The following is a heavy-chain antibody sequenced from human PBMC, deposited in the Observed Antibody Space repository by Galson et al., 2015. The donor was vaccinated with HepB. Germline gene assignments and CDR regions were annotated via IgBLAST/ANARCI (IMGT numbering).Heavy chain of an antibody. V-gene: IGHV3-49*03. J-gene: IGHJ4*02. CDR2: IRSKAYGGTT. CDR1: GFTFGDYA. CDR3: TRGGVVVVAAIPDY. D-gene: IGHD2-15*01. Sequence: SLRLSCAASGFTFGDYAMSWFRQAPGKGLGGVGFIRSKAYGGTTEYAASVKGRFTISRDDSKSIAYLQMNSLKTEDTAVYYCTRGGVVVVAAIPDYWGQGTLVTVSS.